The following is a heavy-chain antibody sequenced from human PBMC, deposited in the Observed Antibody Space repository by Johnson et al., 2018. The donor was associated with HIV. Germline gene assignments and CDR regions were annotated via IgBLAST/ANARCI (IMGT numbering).Heavy chain of an antibody. V-gene: IGHV3-30*04. D-gene: IGHD1-14*01. Sequence: QVQLVESGGGVVQPGRSLRLSCAASRFTFSSYAMHWVRQAPGKGLEWVALISNDGGNKYYADSVKGRFTISRDNSKNSLYLQMNSLRTEDTAGYYSAGLPGGMNNALDIWGRGTMVIVST. CDR2: ISNDGGNK. J-gene: IGHJ3*02. CDR3: AGLPGGMNNALDI. CDR1: RFTFSSYA.